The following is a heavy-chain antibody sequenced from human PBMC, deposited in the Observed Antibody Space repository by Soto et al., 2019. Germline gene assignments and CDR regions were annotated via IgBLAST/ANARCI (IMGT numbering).Heavy chain of an antibody. Sequence: TQSHTKNVFYGPIVNLDYRCSMNSQSPGKGLEWIGYMYYNGSTHYNPSLKSRVSISVDRSKNQFSLKLSSVTAADTAVYYCARGSGCSGGSCYLLNYWGQGTLVTVSS. CDR2: MYYNGST. CDR3: ARGSGCSGGSCYLLNY. D-gene: IGHD2-15*01. J-gene: IGHJ4*02. V-gene: IGHV4-30-2*06. CDR1: YGPIVNLDYR.